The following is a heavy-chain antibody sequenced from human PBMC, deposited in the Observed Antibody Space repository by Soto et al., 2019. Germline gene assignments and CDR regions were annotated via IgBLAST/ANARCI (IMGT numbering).Heavy chain of an antibody. CDR3: ARKGQLLFNY. Sequence: QVQLVQSGAEVKKPGSSVKVSCKASGYTFTSYYMHWVRQAPGQGLEWMGIINPSGGSTSYAQTFQGRVTMTRDTTTRTVYMDLSSLRSEDRAVYYCARKGQLLFNYWGQGTLGTVSS. D-gene: IGHD2-2*01. CDR1: GYTFTSYY. J-gene: IGHJ4*02. V-gene: IGHV1-46*01. CDR2: INPSGGST.